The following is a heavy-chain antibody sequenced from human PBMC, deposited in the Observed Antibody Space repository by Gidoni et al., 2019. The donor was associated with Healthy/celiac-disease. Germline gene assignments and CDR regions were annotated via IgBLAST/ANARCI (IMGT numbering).Heavy chain of an antibody. J-gene: IGHJ4*02. CDR3: AKVHTTGIAVAAF. Sequence: EVQLLESGGGLVQPGGSLRLACAASGFTVSSYAMSWVRQAPGKGLVWVSAISGSGGSTYYADSVKGRFTIFRDNSKNTLYLQMNSLRAEDTAVYSCAKVHTTGIAVAAFWGQGTLVTVSS. CDR2: ISGSGGST. V-gene: IGHV3-23*01. D-gene: IGHD6-19*01. CDR1: GFTVSSYA.